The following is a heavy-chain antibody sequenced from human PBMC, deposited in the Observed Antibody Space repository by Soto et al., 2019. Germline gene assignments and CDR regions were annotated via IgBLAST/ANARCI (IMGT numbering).Heavy chain of an antibody. CDR1: GFTFKNFA. CDR2: ISGSGDRT. V-gene: IGHV3-23*01. D-gene: IGHD6-13*01. CDR3: AKKHIAAVYEICFDY. J-gene: IGHJ4*02. Sequence: GGSLRLSCEVSGFTFKNFAMNWVRQAPGKGLEWVSTISGSGDRTYYADSVKGRFTISRDNSNNTLFLQMNSLRAEDTALYYCAKKHIAAVYEICFDYWGQGTLVTVSS.